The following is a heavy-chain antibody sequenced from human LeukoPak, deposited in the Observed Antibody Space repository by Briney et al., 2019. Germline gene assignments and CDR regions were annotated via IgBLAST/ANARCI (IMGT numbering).Heavy chain of an antibody. V-gene: IGHV3-23*01. CDR3: AKDGAVAGKGYNFKKYYYYYHMDV. Sequence: GGSLRLSCAASGFTFSSYAMSWVRQAPGKGLEWVSAISGSGGSTYYADSVKGRFTISRDNSKNTLYLQMNSLRAEDTAVYYCAKDGAVAGKGYNFKKYYYYYHMDVWGKGTTVTVSS. CDR1: GFTFSSYA. D-gene: IGHD6-19*01. CDR2: ISGSGGST. J-gene: IGHJ6*03.